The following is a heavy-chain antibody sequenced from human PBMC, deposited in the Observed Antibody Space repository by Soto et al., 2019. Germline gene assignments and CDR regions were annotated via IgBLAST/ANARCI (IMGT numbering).Heavy chain of an antibody. D-gene: IGHD6-19*01. Sequence: SETLSLTCAVSGGSISSSNWWSWVRQPPGKGLEWIGEIYHSGSTNYNPSLKSRVTISVDKSKNQFSLKLSSVTAADTAVYYCARLDRDYSSGWYGGDYWGQGTLVTVSS. CDR2: IYHSGST. J-gene: IGHJ4*02. CDR3: ARLDRDYSSGWYGGDY. V-gene: IGHV4-4*02. CDR1: GGSISSSNW.